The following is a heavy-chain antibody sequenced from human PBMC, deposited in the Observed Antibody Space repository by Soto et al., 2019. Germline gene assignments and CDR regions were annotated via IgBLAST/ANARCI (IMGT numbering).Heavy chain of an antibody. CDR3: TIPVQRGAFDY. J-gene: IGHJ4*01. V-gene: IGHV3-7*01. D-gene: IGHD1-1*01. CDR2: IKQDGSET. CDR1: GFTFGYYW. Sequence: EMQLVESGGGLVQPGGSLRLSCAGSGFTFGYYWMSWVRQAPGKGLEWVATIKQDGSETHYVDSVKGRFIISRDNAKNSLFLQMNSLRAEDTAVYYCTIPVQRGAFDYWGQGKLVTVAS.